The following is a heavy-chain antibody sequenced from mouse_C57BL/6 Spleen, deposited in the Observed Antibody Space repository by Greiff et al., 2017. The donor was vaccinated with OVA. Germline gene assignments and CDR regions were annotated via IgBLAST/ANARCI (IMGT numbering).Heavy chain of an antibody. CDR1: GYTFTDYE. V-gene: IGHV1-15*01. Sequence: VQLQQSGAELVRPGASVTLSCKASGYTFTDYEMHWVKQTPVHGLEWIGAIDPETGGTAYNQKFKGKAILTADKSSSTAYMELRSLTSEDSAVYYCTITTVVSMDYWGQGTSVTVSS. D-gene: IGHD1-1*01. CDR3: TITTVVSMDY. J-gene: IGHJ4*01. CDR2: IDPETGGT.